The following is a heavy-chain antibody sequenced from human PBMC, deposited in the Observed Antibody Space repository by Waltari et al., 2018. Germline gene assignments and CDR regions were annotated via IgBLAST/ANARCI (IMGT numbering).Heavy chain of an antibody. Sequence: QVQLQESGPGLVKPAQTRALTCTVSGGSISSGDYYWSWIRQPPGRGLEWVGYIDDSGSTNYHPARQSRVTIAADTSKNHFPLKLSSVTAADTAVYYCARRSRYDYMWGSYRPLDYWGQGTLVTVSS. J-gene: IGHJ4*02. CDR1: GGSISSGDYY. V-gene: IGHV4-30-4*08. CDR2: IDDSGST. CDR3: ARRSRYDYMWGSYRPLDY. D-gene: IGHD3-16*02.